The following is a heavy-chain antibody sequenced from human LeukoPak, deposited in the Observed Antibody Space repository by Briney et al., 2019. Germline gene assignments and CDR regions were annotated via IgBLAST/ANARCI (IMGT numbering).Heavy chain of an antibody. CDR2: IYYSGST. CDR1: GGSISSGGYY. D-gene: IGHD3-10*01. Sequence: SETLSLTCTVSGGSISSGGYYWSWIRQHPGKGLEWIGYIYYSGSTYYNPSLKSRVTISVDTSKNQFSLKLSSVTAADTAVYYCAREVGELTYYYYGMDVWGQGTTVTVSS. J-gene: IGHJ6*02. CDR3: AREVGELTYYYYGMDV. V-gene: IGHV4-31*03.